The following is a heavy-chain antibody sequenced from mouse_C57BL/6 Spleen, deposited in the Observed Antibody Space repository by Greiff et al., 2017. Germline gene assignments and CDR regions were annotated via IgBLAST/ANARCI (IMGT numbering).Heavy chain of an antibody. CDR3: ARSGYDYDWFAY. V-gene: IGHV1-69*01. J-gene: IGHJ3*01. Sequence: QVQLKQPGAELVMPGASVKLSCKASGYTFTSYWKRWVKQRTGQGLEWIGEIDPSDRYTNYNQKFKGKSTLTVDKSSSTAYMQLSSLTSEDSAVYDCARSGYDYDWFAYWGQGTLVTVSA. CDR2: IDPSDRYT. D-gene: IGHD2-4*01. CDR1: GYTFTSYW.